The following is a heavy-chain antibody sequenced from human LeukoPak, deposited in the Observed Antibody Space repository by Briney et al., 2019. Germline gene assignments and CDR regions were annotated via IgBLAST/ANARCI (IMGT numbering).Heavy chain of an antibody. D-gene: IGHD7-27*01. CDR2: IYYSGST. CDR3: ARVQLGMDAFDI. Sequence: SETLSLTCTVSGGSISSGDYYWSWIRQPPGKGLEWIGYIYYSGSTYYNPSLKSRVIISVDTSKNQFSLKLSSVTAADTAVYYCARVQLGMDAFDIWGQGTMVTVSS. CDR1: GGSISSGDYY. J-gene: IGHJ3*02. V-gene: IGHV4-30-4*08.